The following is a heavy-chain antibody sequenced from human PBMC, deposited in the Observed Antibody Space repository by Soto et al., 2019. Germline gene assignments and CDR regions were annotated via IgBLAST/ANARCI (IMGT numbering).Heavy chain of an antibody. J-gene: IGHJ4*02. V-gene: IGHV1-3*04. Sequence: QVHLVQSGAEVKKPGASVTVSCKTSGYTFTDYAIYWVHQAPGQSLEWMGWISTGNGNTKFSQKFQGRVTITRDTSATTAYMELISLRSEDTAVYYCAKGSRMWTPDYWGQGTLVTVSS. CDR1: GYTFTDYA. CDR2: ISTGNGNT. D-gene: IGHD2-21*01. CDR3: AKGSRMWTPDY.